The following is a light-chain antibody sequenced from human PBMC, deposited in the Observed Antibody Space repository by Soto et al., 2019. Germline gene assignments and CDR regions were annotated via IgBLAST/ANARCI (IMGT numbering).Light chain of an antibody. Sequence: DIQMTQSPSTLSASVGDRVTITCRASQRISSWLAWYQQKPGKAPKLLIYDVSSLESGVPSRFSGSGSGTEFTLTISSLQPDDFATYYCQQYDSYSLTFGGGTKVDIK. CDR2: DVS. CDR1: QRISSW. J-gene: IGKJ4*01. V-gene: IGKV1-5*01. CDR3: QQYDSYSLT.